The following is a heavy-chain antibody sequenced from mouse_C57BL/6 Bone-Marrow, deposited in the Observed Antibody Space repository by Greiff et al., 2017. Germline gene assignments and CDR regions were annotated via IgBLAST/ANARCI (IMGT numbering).Heavy chain of an antibody. V-gene: IGHV1-55*01. Sequence: QVQLQQSGAELVKPGASVKMSCKASGYTFTSYWITWVKQRPGQGLEWIGDIYPGSGSTNYNEKFKSKATLTVDTSSSTAYMQLSSLTSEDSAVDYCARRGGTRRYCEVWGTGTTVTVSS. CDR3: ARRGGTRRYCEV. CDR1: GYTFTSYW. CDR2: IYPGSGST. D-gene: IGHD4-1*01. J-gene: IGHJ1*03.